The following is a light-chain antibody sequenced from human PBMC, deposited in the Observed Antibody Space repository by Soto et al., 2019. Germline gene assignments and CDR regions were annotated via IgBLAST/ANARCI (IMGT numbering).Light chain of an antibody. CDR1: QSVSSGY. Sequence: DIVLTQSPGILSLSPRERATLSCRASQSVSSGYLAWYQQKPGQAPRLLIYGASCRATGIPARFSGSGAGKDVTLTISRLESEDFAVYYCQQYGSSPWTFGQGTTVDI. CDR2: GAS. J-gene: IGKJ1*01. V-gene: IGKV3-20*01. CDR3: QQYGSSPWT.